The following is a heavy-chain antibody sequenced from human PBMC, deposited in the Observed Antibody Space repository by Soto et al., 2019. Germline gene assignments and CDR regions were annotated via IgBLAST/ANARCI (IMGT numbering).Heavy chain of an antibody. V-gene: IGHV5-51*01. D-gene: IGHD3-16*02. CDR2: IYPGDSDT. CDR1: GYSFTSYW. J-gene: IGHJ4*02. CDR3: AAIRGPYLSTGYFDY. Sequence: PGESLKISCKGSGYSFTSYWIGWVRQMPGKGLEWMGIIYPGDSDTRYSPSFQGQVTISADKSISTAYLQWSSLKASDTAMYYCAAIRGPYLSTGYFDYWGQGTLVTVSS.